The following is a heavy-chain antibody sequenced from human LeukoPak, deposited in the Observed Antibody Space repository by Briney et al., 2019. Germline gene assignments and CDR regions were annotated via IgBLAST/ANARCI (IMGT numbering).Heavy chain of an antibody. CDR1: GGSISSYY. D-gene: IGHD3-22*01. Sequence: PSETLSLTCTVSGGSISSYYWSWIRQPPGKGLEWIGYIYYSGSTNYNPSLKSQVTISVDTSKNQFSLKLSSVTAADTAVYYCARGVLWLFSYWGQGTLVTVSS. CDR3: ARGVLWLFSY. J-gene: IGHJ4*02. V-gene: IGHV4-59*01. CDR2: IYYSGST.